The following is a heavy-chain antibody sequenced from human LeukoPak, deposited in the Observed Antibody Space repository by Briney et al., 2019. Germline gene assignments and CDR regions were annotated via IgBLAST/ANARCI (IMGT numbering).Heavy chain of an antibody. CDR3: ARDFGSGGYHY. J-gene: IGHJ4*02. V-gene: IGHV3-30*03. D-gene: IGHD3-10*01. Sequence: GGSLRLSCAASGFTFSSYGMHWVRQAPGKGLEWVAVISYDGSNKYYADSVKGRFTISRDNSKSTLYLQMNSLTVSDTAVYYCARDFGSGGYHYWGQGTLVTVAS. CDR2: ISYDGSNK. CDR1: GFTFSSYG.